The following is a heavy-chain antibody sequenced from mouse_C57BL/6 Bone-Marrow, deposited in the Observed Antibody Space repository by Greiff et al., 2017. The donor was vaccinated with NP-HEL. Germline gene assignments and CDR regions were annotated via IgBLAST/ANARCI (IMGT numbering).Heavy chain of an antibody. D-gene: IGHD1-1*01. Sequence: EVKLVESGGGLVKPGGSLKLSCAASGFTFSSYAMSWVRQTPEKRLEWVATISDGGSYTYYPDNVKGRFTISRDNAKNNLYLQMSHLKSEDTAMYYWAREDTTVVVPFAYWGQGTLVTVSA. CDR3: AREDTTVVVPFAY. CDR1: GFTFSSYA. CDR2: ISDGGSYT. V-gene: IGHV5-4*01. J-gene: IGHJ3*01.